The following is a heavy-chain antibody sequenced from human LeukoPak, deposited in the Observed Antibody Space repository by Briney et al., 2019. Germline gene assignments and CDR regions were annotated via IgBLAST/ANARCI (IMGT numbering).Heavy chain of an antibody. CDR1: GGSISSYY. V-gene: IGHV4-4*07. D-gene: IGHD5-12*01. Sequence: SETLSLTCTVSGGSISSYYWSWNRQPAGKGLEWIVRIYTSGSTNYNPSLKSRVTMSVDTSKNQFSLKLISVTAADTAVCYCARVGYSGYDPYYFDYWGQGTLVTVSS. CDR2: IYTSGST. J-gene: IGHJ4*02. CDR3: ARVGYSGYDPYYFDY.